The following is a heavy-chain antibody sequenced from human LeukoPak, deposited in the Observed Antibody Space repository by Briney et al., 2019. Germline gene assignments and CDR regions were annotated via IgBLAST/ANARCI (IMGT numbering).Heavy chain of an antibody. CDR1: GFTFTNAW. D-gene: IGHD5-12*01. V-gene: IGHV3-15*01. CDR3: ATDTKDMLTTIGALDF. Sequence: GGALRLSCAASGFTFTNAWMTWVRQAPGKGLEWGGRVKSKTDGGTTDYAAPVKGRFTISRDDSKNTLYLQMNSLTPDDTAVYYCATDTKDMLTTIGALDFWGQGTLVTVSS. CDR2: VKSKTDGGTT. J-gene: IGHJ4*02.